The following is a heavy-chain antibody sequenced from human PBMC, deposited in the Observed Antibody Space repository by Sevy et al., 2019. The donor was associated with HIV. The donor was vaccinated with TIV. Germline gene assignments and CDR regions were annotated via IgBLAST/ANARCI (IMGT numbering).Heavy chain of an antibody. CDR1: GGSISSYY. Sequence: SETLSLTCTVSGGSISSYYWSWIRQPAGKGLEWIGRIYTSGSTNYNPSLKSRVTMSVDTSKNQFSLKLSSVTAADTAVYYCARDAVLIWPAAMEGYYYYYYMDVWGKGTTVTVSS. D-gene: IGHD2-2*01. V-gene: IGHV4-4*07. CDR2: IYTSGST. CDR3: ARDAVLIWPAAMEGYYYYYYMDV. J-gene: IGHJ6*03.